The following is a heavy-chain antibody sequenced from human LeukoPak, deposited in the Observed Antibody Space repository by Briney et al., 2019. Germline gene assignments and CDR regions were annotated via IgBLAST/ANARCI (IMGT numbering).Heavy chain of an antibody. J-gene: IGHJ4*02. CDR2: INHSGST. CDR1: GGSFSGYY. CDR3: ARDIAVAFFDY. D-gene: IGHD6-19*01. V-gene: IGHV4-34*01. Sequence: SETLSLTCAVYGGSFSGYYWSWIRQPPGKGLEWIGEINHSGSTNYNPSLKSRVTISVDASKNQFSLKLSSVTAADTAVYYCARDIAVAFFDYWGQGTLVTVSS.